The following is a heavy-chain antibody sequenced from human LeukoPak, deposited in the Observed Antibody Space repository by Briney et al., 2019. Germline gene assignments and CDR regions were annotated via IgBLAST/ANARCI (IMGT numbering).Heavy chain of an antibody. D-gene: IGHD6-13*01. V-gene: IGHV4-34*01. CDR2: INHSGST. Sequence: SETLSLTCAVYGGSFSGYYWSWIRQPRGKGLEWIGEINHSGSTNYNPPLKSRVTISVDTSKNQFSLKLSSVTAADTAVYYCATSSAAGTYYYGMDVWGQGTTVTVSS. CDR1: GGSFSGYY. CDR3: ATSSAAGTYYYGMDV. J-gene: IGHJ6*02.